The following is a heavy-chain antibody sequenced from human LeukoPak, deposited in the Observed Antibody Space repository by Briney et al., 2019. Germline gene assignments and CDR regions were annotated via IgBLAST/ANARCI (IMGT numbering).Heavy chain of an antibody. V-gene: IGHV1-69*01. CDR2: IIPIFGTA. Sequence: SVKVSCKASGGTFSSYAISWVRQAPGQGLEWMGGIIPIFGTANYAQKFQDRVTITADESTSTAYMELSSLRSEDTAVYYCAREWESIMDVWGKGTTVTVSS. CDR3: AREWESIMDV. D-gene: IGHD1-26*01. CDR1: GGTFSSYA. J-gene: IGHJ6*04.